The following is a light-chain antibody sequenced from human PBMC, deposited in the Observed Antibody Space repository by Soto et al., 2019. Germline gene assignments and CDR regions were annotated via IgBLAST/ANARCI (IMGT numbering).Light chain of an antibody. CDR2: AAS. CDR3: QKCGIAPFT. J-gene: IGKJ4*01. V-gene: IGKV1-27*01. Sequence: DIQMTQSPSSLSTSVGDRVTITCRASQGISNYLAWYQQKPGKVPKLLIYAASTLQSGVPSRFSGSGSGTGFTLTISSLQPEDVATYYCQKCGIAPFTFGGGTKV. CDR1: QGISNY.